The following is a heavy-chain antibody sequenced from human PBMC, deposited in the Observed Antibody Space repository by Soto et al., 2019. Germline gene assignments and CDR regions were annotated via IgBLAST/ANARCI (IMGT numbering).Heavy chain of an antibody. D-gene: IGHD6-19*01. Sequence: GASVKVSCKASGYTFSNYGMHWVRQAPGQRLEWMGWINAGNGDTKYSPKFQGRVTIIRDTSATTAYMALSSLRSEDTAVYYCARDGAVGGNINFDYWGQGTRVTVSS. CDR3: ARDGAVGGNINFDY. CDR2: INAGNGDT. CDR1: GYTFSNYG. J-gene: IGHJ4*02. V-gene: IGHV1-3*01.